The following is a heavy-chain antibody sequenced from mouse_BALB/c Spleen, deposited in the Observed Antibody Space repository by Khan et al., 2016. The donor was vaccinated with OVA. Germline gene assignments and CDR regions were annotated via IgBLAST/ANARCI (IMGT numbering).Heavy chain of an antibody. V-gene: IGHV1-63*02. CDR3: ARWATLFFDV. D-gene: IGHD3-1*01. Sequence: QVQLQQSGGEVLRPGTSVKISCKASGYTFTNYWLGWVKQRPGHGLEWIGDIYPGGDYTNYNEKFKGKATLTVDTSSSTANMELSSLTSEDAAVYFCARWATLFFDVWGAGTTVTVSS. CDR2: IYPGGDYT. J-gene: IGHJ1*01. CDR1: GYTFTNYW.